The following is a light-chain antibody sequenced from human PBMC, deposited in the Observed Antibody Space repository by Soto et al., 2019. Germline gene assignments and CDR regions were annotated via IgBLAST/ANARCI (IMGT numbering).Light chain of an antibody. Sequence: IQLTHSPSSLSASVGDRVTITCRASQGISSYLAWYQQKPGKAPKLLIYAASTLQSGVPSRFSGSGSGTDFTLPISSLQPEDFATYYCQQLNSYPRGLTFGGGTKVEIK. V-gene: IGKV1-9*01. CDR3: QQLNSYPRGLT. J-gene: IGKJ4*01. CDR2: AAS. CDR1: QGISSY.